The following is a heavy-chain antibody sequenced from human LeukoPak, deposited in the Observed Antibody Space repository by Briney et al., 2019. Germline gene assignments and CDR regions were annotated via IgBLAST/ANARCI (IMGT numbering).Heavy chain of an antibody. D-gene: IGHD4-17*01. CDR3: ATSAYGDGVY. J-gene: IGHJ4*02. CDR2: IDPSDSYT. V-gene: IGHV5-10-1*01. CDR1: GCSFTSYW. Sequence: GESLKISCKGSGCSFTSYWISWVRQMPGKGLEWMGRIDPSDSYTNYSPSFQGHVTISADKSISTAYLQWSSLKASDTAMYYCATSAYGDGVYWGQGTLVTVSS.